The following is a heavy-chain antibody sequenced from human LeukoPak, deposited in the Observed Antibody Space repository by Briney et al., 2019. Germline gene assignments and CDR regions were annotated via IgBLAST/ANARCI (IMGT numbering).Heavy chain of an antibody. CDR3: ARGLRYYYDTDSADY. J-gene: IGHJ4*02. CDR2: MNPNSGNT. D-gene: IGHD3-22*01. V-gene: IGHV1-8*03. CDR1: GYTFTSYD. Sequence: ASVKVSCKASGYTFTSYDINWVRQATGQGLEWMGWMNPNSGNTGYAQKFQGRVTINRNTSISTAYLELSSLRSENTAVYYCARGLRYYYDTDSADYWCQGTLATVSS.